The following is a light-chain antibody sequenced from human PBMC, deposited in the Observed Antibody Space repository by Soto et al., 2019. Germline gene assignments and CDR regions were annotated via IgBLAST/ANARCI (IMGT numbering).Light chain of an antibody. CDR3: QQYYVTPLT. CDR2: WAS. V-gene: IGKV4-1*01. Sequence: DIVLTQSPDSLAVSLGEMATINCKSSQSVLYSSTNNNYLAWYQHKPGQPPKLLIYWASTRDSGVPDRFSGSGYGTDFSLTISGVQAEDEAVYYCQQYYVTPLTFGGGTKVEIK. CDR1: QSVLYSSTNNNY. J-gene: IGKJ4*01.